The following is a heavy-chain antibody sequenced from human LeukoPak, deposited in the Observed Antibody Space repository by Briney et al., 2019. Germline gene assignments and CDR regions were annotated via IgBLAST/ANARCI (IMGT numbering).Heavy chain of an antibody. CDR3: AKAEGYDILTGLDY. CDR1: GFTFSSYA. CDR2: IGASGGNT. D-gene: IGHD3-9*01. Sequence: GGSLRLSSATSGFTFSSYAMSWVRQAPRKGLEWVSGIGASGGNTYYADSVKGRFTISGDNSKNTLYLQMNSLRTEDTAVYYCAKAEGYDILTGLDYWGQGTLVTVSS. J-gene: IGHJ4*02. V-gene: IGHV3-23*01.